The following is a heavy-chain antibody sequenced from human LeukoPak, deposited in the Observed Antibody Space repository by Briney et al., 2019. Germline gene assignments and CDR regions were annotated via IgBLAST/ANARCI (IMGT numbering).Heavy chain of an antibody. D-gene: IGHD2-2*01. J-gene: IGHJ4*02. CDR3: AKGYCSSTSCPLGY. CDR2: IGSSGGST. Sequence: GGSLRPSCAASGFIFSSYAMSWVRQAPGKGLEWVSTIGSSGGSTYYADSVKGRFTISRANSKNTLYLQMNTLRAEDTAVYYCAKGYCSSTSCPLGYWGQGTLVTVSS. CDR1: GFIFSSYA. V-gene: IGHV3-23*01.